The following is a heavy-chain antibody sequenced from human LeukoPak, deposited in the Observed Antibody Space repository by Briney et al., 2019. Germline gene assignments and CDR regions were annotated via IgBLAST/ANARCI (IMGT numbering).Heavy chain of an antibody. J-gene: IGHJ1*01. CDR3: ATTRDYYDTSGYTLLQD. D-gene: IGHD3-22*01. CDR2: IIPILGTA. Sequence: SVKVSCKASGGTFSTYAISWVRQAPGQGLEWMGGIIPILGTANYAQRFQGRVTLTADESSSTAYMALSSLRSEDTAMYYCATTRDYYDTSGYTLLQDWGQATLVTVSS. V-gene: IGHV1-69*13. CDR1: GGTFSTYA.